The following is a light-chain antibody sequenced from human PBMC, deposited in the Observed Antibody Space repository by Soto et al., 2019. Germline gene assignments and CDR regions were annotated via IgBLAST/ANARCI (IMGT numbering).Light chain of an antibody. CDR2: DTS. CDR3: QERSNWPIFS. J-gene: IGKJ3*01. CDR1: QSVSSY. Sequence: EIVLTQSPATLSLSPGERATLSCSASQSVSSYLAWYQQRPGQAPRLLIHDTSIRATGIPARFSGSGSGRDFTLTISSLDPEDCAVYYCQERSNWPIFSFGPGTKVYIK. V-gene: IGKV3-11*02.